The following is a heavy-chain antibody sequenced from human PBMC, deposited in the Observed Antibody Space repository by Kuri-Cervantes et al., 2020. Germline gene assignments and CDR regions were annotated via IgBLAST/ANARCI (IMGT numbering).Heavy chain of an antibody. CDR3: ARSPKYYYDSSGYWDWYFDP. J-gene: IGHJ2*01. V-gene: IGHV1-69*05. Sequence: SVKVSCKASGGTFSSYAISWVRQAPGQGLEWMGGIIPIFGTANYAQKLQGRVTMTTDTSTSTAYMELRSLRSDDTAVYYCARSPKYYYDSSGYWDWYFDPWGRGTLVTVSS. D-gene: IGHD3-22*01. CDR2: IIPIFGTA. CDR1: GGTFSSYA.